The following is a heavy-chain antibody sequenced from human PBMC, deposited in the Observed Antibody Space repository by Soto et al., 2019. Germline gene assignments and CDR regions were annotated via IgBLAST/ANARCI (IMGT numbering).Heavy chain of an antibody. Sequence: QVQLVQSGAEVKKPGASVKVSCKASGYTFTSYGISWVRQAPGQGLEWMGWISAYNGNTNYAQKPQGRVTMTTDTSTSTAYMELRSLRSDDTAVYYCAREEDYYGSGSLPDYWGQGTLVTVSS. J-gene: IGHJ4*02. CDR1: GYTFTSYG. CDR2: ISAYNGNT. D-gene: IGHD3-10*01. CDR3: AREEDYYGSGSLPDY. V-gene: IGHV1-18*01.